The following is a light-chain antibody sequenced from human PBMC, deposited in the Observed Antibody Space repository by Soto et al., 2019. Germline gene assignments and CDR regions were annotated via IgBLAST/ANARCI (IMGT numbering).Light chain of an antibody. CDR2: GAS. CDR3: QQSYSTPRT. CDR1: QTVSNNY. Sequence: DIVLTQSPGTLSLSPGDRATLSCRASQTVSNNYLAWCQQKPGQAPRVIMYGASKRATGIPDRFSGSGSGTDFTLTISSLQPEDFATYYCQQSYSTPRTFGQGTKVDIK. V-gene: IGKV3-20*01. J-gene: IGKJ1*01.